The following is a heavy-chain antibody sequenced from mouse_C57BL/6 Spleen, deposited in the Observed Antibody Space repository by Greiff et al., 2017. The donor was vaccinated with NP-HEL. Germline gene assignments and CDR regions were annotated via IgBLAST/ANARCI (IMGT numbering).Heavy chain of an antibody. D-gene: IGHD1-1*01. V-gene: IGHV2-6-1*01. CDR2: IWSDGST. CDR3: ARHMGSSSYYYAMDY. Sequence: VQGVESGPGLVAPSQSLSITCTVSGFSLTSYGVHWVRQPPGKGLEWLVVIWSDGSTTYNSAPKSRLSISKDKSKSQVFLKMNSLPTDDTAMYFCARHMGSSSYYYAMDYWGQGTSVTVSS. CDR1: GFSLTSYG. J-gene: IGHJ4*01.